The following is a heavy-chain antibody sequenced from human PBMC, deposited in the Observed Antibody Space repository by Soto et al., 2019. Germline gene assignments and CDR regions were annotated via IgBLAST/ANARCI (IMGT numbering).Heavy chain of an antibody. D-gene: IGHD6-13*01. J-gene: IGHJ4*02. CDR3: AGARAAAGTGGDY. V-gene: IGHV4-31*03. CDR2: IYYSGGT. CDR1: GGSISSGGYY. Sequence: QVQLQESGPGLVKPSQTLSLTCTVSGGSISSGGYYWSWIRQHPGKGLEGIGYIYYSGGTYYNPSLKSRVTISVDTSTTQFSLKLSSVTAAATAVYFCAGARAAAGTGGDYWGQGTLVTVSS.